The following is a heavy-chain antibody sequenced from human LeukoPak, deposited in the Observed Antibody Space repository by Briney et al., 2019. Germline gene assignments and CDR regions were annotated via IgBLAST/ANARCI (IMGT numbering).Heavy chain of an antibody. D-gene: IGHD6-13*01. CDR3: ARDADSSSWSMYYYYGMDV. Sequence: GGSLRLSCAASGFTFSSSSMHWVRQAPGKGLEWVAVIWYGGSNKYYADSVKGRFTISRDNAKNSLYLQMNSLRAEDTAVYYCARDADSSSWSMYYYYGMDVWGQGTTVTVSS. CDR2: IWYGGSNK. CDR1: GFTFSSSS. V-gene: IGHV3-33*01. J-gene: IGHJ6*02.